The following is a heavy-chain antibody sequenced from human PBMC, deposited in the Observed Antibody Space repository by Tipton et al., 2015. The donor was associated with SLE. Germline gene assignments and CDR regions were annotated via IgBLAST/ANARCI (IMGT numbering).Heavy chain of an antibody. CDR3: ARDRDYGDYYYYGMDV. V-gene: IGHV4-59*11. CDR2: IYYSGST. D-gene: IGHD4-17*01. Sequence: GLVKPSETLSLTCTVSGGSISSHYWSWIRQPPGKGLEWIGYIYYSGSTNYNPSLKSRVTISVDTSKNQFSLKLSSVTAADTAVYYCARDRDYGDYYYYGMDVWGQGTTVTVSS. J-gene: IGHJ6*02. CDR1: GGSISSHY.